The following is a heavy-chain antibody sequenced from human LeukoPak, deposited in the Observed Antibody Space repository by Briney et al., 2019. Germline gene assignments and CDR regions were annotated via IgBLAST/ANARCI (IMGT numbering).Heavy chain of an antibody. V-gene: IGHV4-59*01. J-gene: IGHJ4*02. D-gene: IGHD2-2*01. CDR1: GGSISSYY. CDR3: ARGPSSSLGPFDY. Sequence: PSETLSLTCTVSGGSISSYYWSWIRQPPGKGLEWIGYIYYSGSTNYNPSLKSRVTISVDTSKNQFSLKLSSVTAADTAVYYCARGPSSSLGPFDYWGQGTLVTVSS. CDR2: IYYSGST.